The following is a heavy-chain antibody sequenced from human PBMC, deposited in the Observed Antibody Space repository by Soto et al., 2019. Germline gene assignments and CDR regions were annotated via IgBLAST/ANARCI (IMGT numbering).Heavy chain of an antibody. J-gene: IGHJ4*02. Sequence: GGSLRLSCAASGFTFSSYGMHWVRQAPGKGLEWVAVISYDGSNKYYADSVKGRFTISRDNSKNTLYLQMNSLRAEDTAVYYCAKDGSYCSGGSCHHYFDYWGQGTLVTVSS. CDR1: GFTFSSYG. CDR2: ISYDGSNK. D-gene: IGHD2-15*01. CDR3: AKDGSYCSGGSCHHYFDY. V-gene: IGHV3-30*18.